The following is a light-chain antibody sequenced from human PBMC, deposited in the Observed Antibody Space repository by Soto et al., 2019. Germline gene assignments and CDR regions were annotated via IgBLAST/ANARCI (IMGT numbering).Light chain of an antibody. J-gene: IGKJ3*01. CDR3: QQYDNLFT. CDR1: QDISNY. Sequence: DIQMTQSPSSLSASVGDRVTITCQASQDISNYLNWYQQKPGKAPKLLIYDASNLETVVPSRFSGSGSGTAFTFTISSLQPEDIATYYCQQYDNLFTFGPGTKVDIK. V-gene: IGKV1-33*01. CDR2: DAS.